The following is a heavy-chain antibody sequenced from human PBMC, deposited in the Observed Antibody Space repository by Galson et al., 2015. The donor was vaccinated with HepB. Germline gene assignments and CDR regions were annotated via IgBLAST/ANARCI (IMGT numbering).Heavy chain of an antibody. CDR3: ARDRHWIAVAGGGWFDP. CDR2: IYYSGST. CDR1: GGSISSYY. Sequence: SETLSLTCTVSGGSISSYYWSWIRQPPGKGLEWIGYIYYSGSTNYNPSLKSRVSISVDTSKNQFSLKLSSVTAADTAVYYCARDRHWIAVAGGGWFDPWGQGTLVTVSS. V-gene: IGHV4-59*01. J-gene: IGHJ5*02. D-gene: IGHD6-19*01.